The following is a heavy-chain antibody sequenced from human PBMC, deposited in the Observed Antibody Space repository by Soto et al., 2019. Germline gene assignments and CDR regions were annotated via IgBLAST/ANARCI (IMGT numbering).Heavy chain of an antibody. CDR2: IYTGGTT. CDR3: ARVESGYDYYYYYYMDL. Sequence: EVQLVESGGGLVQPGGSLRLSCAASGFTVSTYYMTWVRQAPGMGLEWVSVIYTGGTTYYADSVKGRFTISRDNSKNTLYLKMRSLSAEDTAVYYCARVESGYDYYYYYYMDLWGKGTTVTVSS. CDR1: GFTVSTYY. V-gene: IGHV3-66*01. J-gene: IGHJ6*03. D-gene: IGHD5-12*01.